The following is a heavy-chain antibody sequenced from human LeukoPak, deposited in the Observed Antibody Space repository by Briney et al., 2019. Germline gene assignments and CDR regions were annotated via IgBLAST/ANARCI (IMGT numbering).Heavy chain of an antibody. V-gene: IGHV4-39*01. J-gene: IGHJ4*02. D-gene: IGHD7-27*01. Sequence: PSETLSLICIVSGASISTNTHYWGWVRQPPGKGLEWIASIHHTGTPYYNPSLKSRVTISVDTSKNQFSLQFSSVIAAVTAVYYCMRHASGEPPRYWGQGTLVTASS. CDR3: MRHASGEPPRY. CDR1: GASISTNTHY. CDR2: IHHTGTP.